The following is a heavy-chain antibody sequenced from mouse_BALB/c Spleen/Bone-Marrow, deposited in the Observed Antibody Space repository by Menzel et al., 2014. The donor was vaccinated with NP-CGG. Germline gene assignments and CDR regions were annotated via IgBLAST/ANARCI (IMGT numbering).Heavy chain of an antibody. D-gene: IGHD3-3*01. CDR2: IWSGGST. J-gene: IGHJ3*01. CDR1: GFSLTSYG. Sequence: VKLMESGPGLVQPSQSLSITCTVSGFSLTSYGLHWARQSPGKGLDWLGVIWSGGSTDYNAAFISRLSIIKDNSKSQVFFKMNSLQANDTAICYCARNGDAWFAYWGQGTLVTVSA. CDR3: ARNGDAWFAY. V-gene: IGHV2-2*02.